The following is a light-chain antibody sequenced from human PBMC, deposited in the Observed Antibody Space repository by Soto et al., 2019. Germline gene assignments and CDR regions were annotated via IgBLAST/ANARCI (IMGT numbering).Light chain of an antibody. Sequence: DIQMTQSPSSLSASVGDRVTITCRASQSISTFLNWYQQTPGKAPKLLIYAASSLQSGVPSRFSGSGSGTDFTLTISSLQPEDFATYYCQQSHPYPPWTFAQGTKVEIK. CDR2: AAS. V-gene: IGKV1-39*01. J-gene: IGKJ1*01. CDR3: QQSHPYPPWT. CDR1: QSISTF.